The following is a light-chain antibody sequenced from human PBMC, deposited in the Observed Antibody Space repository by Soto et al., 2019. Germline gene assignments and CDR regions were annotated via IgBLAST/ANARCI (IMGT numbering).Light chain of an antibody. CDR1: QSVTGF. Sequence: VLTQSPGTLSLSPGERATLSCRSSQSVTGFYIAWYQQKPGQAPRLLIYGASNRATGIPARFSGSGSGTDFTLTISSLEPEDFAVYYCQQRSNWPLTFGGGTKVDI. CDR2: GAS. J-gene: IGKJ4*01. CDR3: QQRSNWPLT. V-gene: IGKV3-11*01.